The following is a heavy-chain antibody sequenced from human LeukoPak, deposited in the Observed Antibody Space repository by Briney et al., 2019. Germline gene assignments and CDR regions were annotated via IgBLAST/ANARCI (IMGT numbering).Heavy chain of an antibody. Sequence: SVKVSCKASGGTFSSYAISWVRQAPGQGLEWMGRIIPILGIANYAQKFQGRVTITADKSTSTAYMELSSLRSEDTAVYYCARDLEQLWSQDYGMDVWGQGTTVTVSS. J-gene: IGHJ6*02. D-gene: IGHD5-18*01. V-gene: IGHV1-69*04. CDR1: GGTFSSYA. CDR2: IIPILGIA. CDR3: ARDLEQLWSQDYGMDV.